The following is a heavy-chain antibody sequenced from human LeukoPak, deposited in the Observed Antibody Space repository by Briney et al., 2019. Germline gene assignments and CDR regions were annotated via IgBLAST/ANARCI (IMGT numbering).Heavy chain of an antibody. Sequence: PSETLSLTCTVSGGSISSGDYYWSWIRQPPGKGLEWIGYIYYSGSTYYNPSLKSRVTISVDTSKSQFSLKLSSVTAADTAVYYCARPTSDVPPKSYYFDYWGQGTLVTVSS. CDR2: IYYSGST. CDR3: ARPTSDVPPKSYYFDY. CDR1: GGSISSGDYY. J-gene: IGHJ4*02. D-gene: IGHD4-11*01. V-gene: IGHV4-30-4*08.